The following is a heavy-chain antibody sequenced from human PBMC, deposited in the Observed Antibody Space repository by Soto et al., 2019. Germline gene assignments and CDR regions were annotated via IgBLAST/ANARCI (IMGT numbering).Heavy chain of an antibody. D-gene: IGHD3-3*01. CDR3: ARTNFLDY. CDR1: GFTFSGYW. J-gene: IGHJ4*02. V-gene: IGHV3-7*01. CDR2: IKHDGSLK. Sequence: EVQLVESGGGLVQPGGSLRLSCAASGFTFSGYWMNWVRQVPGKGLEWVANIKHDGSLKYYVDSVKGRFTISRDNAKNSVFLQMDSLRDEDTAIYYCARTNFLDYWGQGTLVTVSS.